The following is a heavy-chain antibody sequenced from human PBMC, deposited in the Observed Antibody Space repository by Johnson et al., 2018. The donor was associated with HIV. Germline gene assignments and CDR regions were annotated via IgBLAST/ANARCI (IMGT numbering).Heavy chain of an antibody. J-gene: IGHJ3*02. CDR2: ISYDGNNK. CDR1: GFTFSSYA. D-gene: IGHD6-6*01. V-gene: IGHV3-30-3*01. Sequence: QMLLVESGGGLVKPVGSLRLSCAASGFTFSSYAMHWVRQAPGKGLEWVAIISYDGNNKYYADSVKGRFTISRDNSKNTLYLQMNSLRLEDTALYYCARVYSSSVPAPGIWGQGTMVTVSS. CDR3: ARVYSSSVPAPGI.